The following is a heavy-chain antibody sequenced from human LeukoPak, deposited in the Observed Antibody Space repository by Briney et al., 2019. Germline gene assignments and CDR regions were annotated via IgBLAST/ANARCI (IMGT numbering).Heavy chain of an antibody. CDR2: INHSGST. J-gene: IGHJ5*02. CDR1: GGSFSGYY. D-gene: IGHD1-14*01. CDR3: ARGENRGGRWFDP. V-gene: IGHV4-34*01. Sequence: SETLCLTCAVYGGSFSGYYWSWIRQPPGKGLEWIGEINHSGSTNYNPSLKSRVTISVDTSKNQFSLKLSSVTAADTAVYYCARGENRGGRWFDPWGQGTLVTVSS.